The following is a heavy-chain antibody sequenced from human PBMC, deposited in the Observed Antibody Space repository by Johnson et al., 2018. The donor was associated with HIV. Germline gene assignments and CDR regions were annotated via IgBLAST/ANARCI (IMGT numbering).Heavy chain of an antibody. Sequence: QVQLVESGGGVVQPGGSLRLSCAASGFTFSSYGMHWVRQAPGKGLEWVAFIRYDGSNQYYADYVKGRFTIPRDNSKNTLYLQMNSLRAEDTAVYYCAEGKVYSVRGNYGDYDAFDIWGQGTMVTVSS. CDR1: GFTFSSYG. CDR3: AEGKVYSVRGNYGDYDAFDI. J-gene: IGHJ3*02. CDR2: IRYDGSNQ. V-gene: IGHV3-30*02. D-gene: IGHD4-17*01.